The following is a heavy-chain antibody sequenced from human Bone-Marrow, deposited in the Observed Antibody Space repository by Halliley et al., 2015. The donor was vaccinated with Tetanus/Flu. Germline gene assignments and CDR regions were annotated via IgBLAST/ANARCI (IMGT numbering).Heavy chain of an antibody. D-gene: IGHD1-26*01. V-gene: IGHV3-30*18. CDR2: TSSYGGII. Sequence: TSSYGGIIKNADPRKGRFTISRDNSKNTLYLQMNSLRAEDTAVYYCAKDLSGNYLAYFDYWGQGTLVTVSS. CDR3: AKDLSGNYLAYFDY. J-gene: IGHJ4*02.